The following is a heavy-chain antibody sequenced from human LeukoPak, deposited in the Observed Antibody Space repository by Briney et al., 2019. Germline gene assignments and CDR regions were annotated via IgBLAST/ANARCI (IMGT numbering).Heavy chain of an antibody. CDR3: ARVHYGDYGIDY. CDR1: GGSISSGGYS. D-gene: IGHD4-17*01. Sequence: PSETLSLTCAVSGGSISSGGYSWSWIRQPPGKGLEWIGYIYHSGSTYYNPSLKSRVTISVDTSKNQFSLKLSSVTAADTAVYYCARVHYGDYGIDYWGQGTLVTVSS. J-gene: IGHJ4*02. V-gene: IGHV4-30-2*01. CDR2: IYHSGST.